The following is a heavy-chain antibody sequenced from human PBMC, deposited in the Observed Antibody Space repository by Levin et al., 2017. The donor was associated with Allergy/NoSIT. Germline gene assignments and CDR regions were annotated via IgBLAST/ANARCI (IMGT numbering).Heavy chain of an antibody. V-gene: IGHV4-34*01. CDR1: GGSFSGYY. CDR2: INHSGST. D-gene: IGHD2-2*02. J-gene: IGHJ6*02. CDR3: ARVGYCSSTSCYTFGVGYYYGMDV. Sequence: ASETLSLTCAVYGGSFSGYYWSWIRQPPGKGLEWIGEINHSGSTNYNPSLKSRVTISVDTSKNQFSLKLSSVTAADTAVYYCARVGYCSSTSCYTFGVGYYYGMDVWGQGTTVTVSS.